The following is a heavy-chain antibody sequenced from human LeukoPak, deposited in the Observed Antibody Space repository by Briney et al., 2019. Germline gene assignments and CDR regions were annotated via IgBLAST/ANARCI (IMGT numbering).Heavy chain of an antibody. V-gene: IGHV1-18*01. CDR3: ARVEEVRGGITSFDY. Sequence: ASVKVSCKASGYTFTSYAISWVRPARGQGLEGMGWISVYNGNTNYAQKLQGRVTVTTDTSTSTAYMELRSLTSDDTAVYYCARVEEVRGGITSFDYWGQGTLVTVSS. CDR1: GYTFTSYA. J-gene: IGHJ4*02. D-gene: IGHD3-10*01. CDR2: ISVYNGNT.